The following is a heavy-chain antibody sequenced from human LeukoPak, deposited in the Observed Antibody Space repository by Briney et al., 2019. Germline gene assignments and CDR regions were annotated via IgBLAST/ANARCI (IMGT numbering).Heavy chain of an antibody. V-gene: IGHV3-48*01. CDR2: MTSDSQTI. CDR1: GFTFSSYS. J-gene: IGHJ4*02. Sequence: PGGSLRLSCAASGFTFSSYSMNWVRQAPGKGLEWISYMTSDSQTINYADSVKGRFTISRDNAEKSLFLQMNSLRAEDTAIYYCARSRDWYADYWGQGSLVTVSS. CDR3: ARSRDWYADY. D-gene: IGHD3-9*01.